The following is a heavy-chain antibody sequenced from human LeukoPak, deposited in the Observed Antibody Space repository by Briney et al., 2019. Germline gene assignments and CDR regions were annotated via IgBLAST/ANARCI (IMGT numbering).Heavy chain of an antibody. V-gene: IGHV3-23*01. J-gene: IGHJ4*02. Sequence: PGGSLRLSCAVSGFTFSTYPMNWVRQTPGKGLEWVSHIYSTTGTYADSVKGRFTISRDNSKNTLYLQMNSLRAEDTAVYYCAKTSVGEGRIIASGYFDKWGQGTLVTVSS. D-gene: IGHD2-15*01. CDR3: AKTSVGEGRIIASGYFDK. CDR1: GFTFSTYP. CDR2: IYSTTGT.